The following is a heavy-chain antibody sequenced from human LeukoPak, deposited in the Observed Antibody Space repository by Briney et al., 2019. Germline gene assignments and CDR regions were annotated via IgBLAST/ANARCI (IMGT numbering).Heavy chain of an antibody. V-gene: IGHV1-2*06. CDR3: ARAAVRGALYNWFDP. J-gene: IGHJ5*02. CDR1: GYTFTGYY. D-gene: IGHD3-10*01. Sequence: ASVKVSCKASGYTFTGYYMHWVRQAPGQGLEWMGRINPNSGGTNYAQKFQGRVTMTRDTSISTAYMELSRRRSDDTAVYYCARAAVRGALYNWFDPWGQGTLVTVSS. CDR2: INPNSGGT.